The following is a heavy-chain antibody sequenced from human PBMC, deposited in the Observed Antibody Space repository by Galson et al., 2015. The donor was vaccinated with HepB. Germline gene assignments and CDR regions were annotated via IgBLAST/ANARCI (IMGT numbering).Heavy chain of an antibody. CDR3: ARGGQSGGVGRFLERLTWAPYYGLDV. V-gene: IGHV3-7*03. CDR1: GFTFSGSW. D-gene: IGHD3-3*01. CDR2: IKPDGSET. Sequence: SLRLSCAASGFTFSGSWMSWVRQAPGKGLEWVANIKPDGSETYYGDSVKGRFTISRDNAKKSLYLQMNSLRADDTAVYYCARGGQSGGVGRFLERLTWAPYYGLDVWGPGTTVTVSS. J-gene: IGHJ6*02.